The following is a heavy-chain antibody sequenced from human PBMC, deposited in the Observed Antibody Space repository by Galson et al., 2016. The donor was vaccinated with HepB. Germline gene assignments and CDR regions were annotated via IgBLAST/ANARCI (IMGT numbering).Heavy chain of an antibody. Sequence: SLRLSCAASGFTFNAYAMSWVRQSPGKGLEWVSAITSSGVGTFYTDSVKGRFTISRDNSKNTLYLLMNSLRVEDTATYFCAQRRLGLGNFYFDYWGQGTLVTVSS. CDR2: ITSSGVGT. J-gene: IGHJ4*02. V-gene: IGHV3-23*01. CDR3: AQRRLGLGNFYFDY. D-gene: IGHD3-16*01. CDR1: GFTFNAYA.